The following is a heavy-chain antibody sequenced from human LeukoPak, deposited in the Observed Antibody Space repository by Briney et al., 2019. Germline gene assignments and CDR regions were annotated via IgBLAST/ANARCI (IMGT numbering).Heavy chain of an antibody. D-gene: IGHD3-22*01. V-gene: IGHV3-53*01. Sequence: PGGSLRLSCAASGFTVSSNYMSWVRQAPGKGLEWVSVIYSGGSTYYADSVKGRFTISRDNSKNTLYLQMNSLRAEDTAVYYCAREGYYDSSGYSSYWGQGTLVTVSS. J-gene: IGHJ4*02. CDR3: AREGYYDSSGYSSY. CDR2: IYSGGST. CDR1: GFTVSSNY.